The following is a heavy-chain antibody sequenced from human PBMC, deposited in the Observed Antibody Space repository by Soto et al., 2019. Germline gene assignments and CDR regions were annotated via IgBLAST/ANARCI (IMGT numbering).Heavy chain of an antibody. Sequence: EAQLVESGGGLVGPGGSLRLSCVASEYSFTRYTINWVRQAPGKGLEWVSSISSSSSYIYYADSVRGRFTISRDNAKTSVYLQMNSLRAEDTAVYYCAREVVTSRWYFDNWGQGIPVTVSS. D-gene: IGHD2-21*02. V-gene: IGHV3-21*02. CDR3: AREVVTSRWYFDN. CDR2: ISSSSSYI. J-gene: IGHJ4*02. CDR1: EYSFTRYT.